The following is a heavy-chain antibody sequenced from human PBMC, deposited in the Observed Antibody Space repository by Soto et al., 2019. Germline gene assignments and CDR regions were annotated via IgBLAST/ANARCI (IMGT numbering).Heavy chain of an antibody. CDR2: MNPNSGTT. J-gene: IGHJ4*02. V-gene: IGHV1-8*01. CDR3: ARERVGGFDY. D-gene: IGHD1-26*01. Sequence: RQATGQGLEWWGWMNPNSGTTGYAQKFQGRVTMTRNTSISTAYMELSSLRSEDTAVYYCARERVGGFDYWGKGTLVTVSS.